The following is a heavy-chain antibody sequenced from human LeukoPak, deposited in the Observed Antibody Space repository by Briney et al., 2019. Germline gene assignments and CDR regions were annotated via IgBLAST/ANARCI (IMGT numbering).Heavy chain of an antibody. CDR1: GGSISSYY. Sequence: SETLSLTCTVSGGSISSYYWSWIRQPPGKGLEWIGCIYYSGSTNYNPSLKSRVTISVDTSKNQFSLKLSSVTAADTAVYYCARRATSSSPPFDYWGQGTLVTVSS. CDR3: ARRATSSSPPFDY. V-gene: IGHV4-59*08. J-gene: IGHJ4*02. D-gene: IGHD6-6*01. CDR2: IYYSGST.